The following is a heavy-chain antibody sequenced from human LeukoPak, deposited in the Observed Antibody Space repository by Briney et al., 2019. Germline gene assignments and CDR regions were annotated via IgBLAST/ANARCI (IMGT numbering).Heavy chain of an antibody. CDR3: ARGFSGGGGYVYYYYYMDV. Sequence: PGGSLRLSCAASGFTFSSYWMSWVRQAPGKGLEWVANIKQDGSEKYYVDSVKGRFTISRDNAKNSLYLQMNSLRAEDTAVYYCARGFSGGGGYVYYYYYMDVWGKGTTVTVSS. CDR2: IKQDGSEK. D-gene: IGHD5-12*01. J-gene: IGHJ6*03. CDR1: GFTFSSYW. V-gene: IGHV3-7*01.